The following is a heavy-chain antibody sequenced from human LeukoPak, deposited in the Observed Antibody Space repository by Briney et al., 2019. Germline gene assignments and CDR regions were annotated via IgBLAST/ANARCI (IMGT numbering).Heavy chain of an antibody. D-gene: IGHD5-12*01. V-gene: IGHV3-33*01. CDR1: GFTFSSYG. J-gene: IGHJ3*02. Sequence: GGSLRLSCAASGFTFSSYGMHWVRQAPGKGLEWVAVIWYDGSNKYYADSVKGRFTISRDNDKNTLYLQMNGLRAEYTAVYYCASKVATTSFDIWGQGTMVTVSS. CDR2: IWYDGSNK. CDR3: ASKVATTSFDI.